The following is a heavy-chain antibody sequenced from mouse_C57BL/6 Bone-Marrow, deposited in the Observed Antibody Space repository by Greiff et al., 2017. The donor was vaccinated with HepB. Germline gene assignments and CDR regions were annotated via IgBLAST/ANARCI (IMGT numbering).Heavy chain of an antibody. J-gene: IGHJ1*03. D-gene: IGHD2-1*01. CDR2: IDPEDGET. V-gene: IGHV14-2*01. CDR1: GFNIKDYY. CDR3: ARDYGNFYWYFDV. Sequence: VQLKESGAELVKPGASVKLSCTASGFNIKDYYMHWVKQRTEQGLEWIGRIDPEDGETKYAPKFQGKATITADTSSNTAYLQLSSLTSEDTAVYYCARDYGNFYWYFDVWGTGTTVTVSS.